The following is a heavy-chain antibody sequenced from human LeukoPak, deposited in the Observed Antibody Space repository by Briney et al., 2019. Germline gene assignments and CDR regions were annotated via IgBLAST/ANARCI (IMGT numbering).Heavy chain of an antibody. D-gene: IGHD4-23*01. V-gene: IGHV3-74*01. J-gene: IGHJ4*02. CDR3: ARADDGANSWVNY. CDR1: GFTFSSYW. CDR2: INSDGGGT. Sequence: GGSLRLSCAASGFTFSSYWMHWVRQAPGKGLVWISRINSDGGGTSYADSVKGRFTISRDNAKNTLYLQMNSLRAEDTAVYYCARADDGANSWVNYWGQGTLVTVSS.